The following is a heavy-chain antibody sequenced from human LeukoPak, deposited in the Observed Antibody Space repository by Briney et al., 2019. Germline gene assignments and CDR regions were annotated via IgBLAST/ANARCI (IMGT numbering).Heavy chain of an antibody. V-gene: IGHV3-48*03. D-gene: IGHD3-22*01. Sequence: GGSLRLSCAASGFTFSSYYMNWVRQAPGKGLEWVSYISSSGSTIYYADSVKGRFTISRDNAKNSLYLKMNSLRAEDTAVYYCARDRHYYDSSGYYPYFDYWGQGTLVTVSS. CDR3: ARDRHYYDSSGYYPYFDY. CDR2: ISSSGSTI. CDR1: GFTFSSYY. J-gene: IGHJ4*02.